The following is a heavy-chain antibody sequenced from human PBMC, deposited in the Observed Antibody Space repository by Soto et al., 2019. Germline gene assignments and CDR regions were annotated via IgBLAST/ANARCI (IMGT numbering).Heavy chain of an antibody. CDR1: GGSISSGGYY. J-gene: IGHJ4*02. CDR2: IYYSGST. D-gene: IGHD3-22*01. V-gene: IGHV4-31*03. Sequence: SETLSLTCTVSGGSISSGGYYWSWIRQHPGKGLEWIGYIYYSGSTYYNPSLKSRVTISVDTSKNQFSLKLSSVTAADTAVYYCATYYDSSGCDYWGQGTLVTVSS. CDR3: ATYYDSSGCDY.